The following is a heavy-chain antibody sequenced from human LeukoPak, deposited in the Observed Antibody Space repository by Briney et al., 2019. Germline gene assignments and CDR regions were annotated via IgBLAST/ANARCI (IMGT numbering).Heavy chain of an antibody. D-gene: IGHD7-27*01. CDR1: GGSISSSSYY. CDR3: AVTGDHHYYYGMDV. J-gene: IGHJ6*02. V-gene: IGHV4-39*01. CDR2: IYYSGGT. Sequence: SETLSLTCTVSGGSISSSSYYWGWIRQPPGKGLEWIGSIYYSGGTYYNPSLKSRVTISVDTSKNQFSLKLSSVTAADTAVYYCAVTGDHHYYYGMDVWGQGTTVTVSS.